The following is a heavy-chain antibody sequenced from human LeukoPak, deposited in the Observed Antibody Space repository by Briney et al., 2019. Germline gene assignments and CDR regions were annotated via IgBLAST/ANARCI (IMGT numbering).Heavy chain of an antibody. Sequence: PGGSLRLSCAASGFTFNSHAMSWVRQAPGKGLEWVSQISASETSIKYADSVRGRFTISRDNVKNSVYLQMNSLRAEDTAIYYCVRDNLENQWLERSYWGQGTLVTVSS. V-gene: IGHV3-48*01. CDR1: GFTFNSHA. J-gene: IGHJ4*02. CDR2: ISASETSI. D-gene: IGHD6-19*01. CDR3: VRDNLENQWLERSY.